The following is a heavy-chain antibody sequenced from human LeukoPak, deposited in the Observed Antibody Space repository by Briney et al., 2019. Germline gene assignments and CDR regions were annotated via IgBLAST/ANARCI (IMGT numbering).Heavy chain of an antibody. Sequence: VASVKVSCKASGYTFISYGISWVRQAPGQGLEWMGWISAYNGGTNYAQKLQGRVTMTADTSTSTAYMELRSLRSDDTAVYYCARDTGGESGTYYTATWFDPWGQGTLVTVSS. CDR1: GYTFISYG. J-gene: IGHJ5*02. CDR2: ISAYNGGT. CDR3: ARDTGGESGTYYTATWFDP. V-gene: IGHV1-18*01. D-gene: IGHD3-10*01.